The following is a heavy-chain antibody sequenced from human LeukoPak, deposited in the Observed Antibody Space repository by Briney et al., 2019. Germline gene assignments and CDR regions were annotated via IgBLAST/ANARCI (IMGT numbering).Heavy chain of an antibody. CDR2: INHSGST. V-gene: IGHV4-34*01. CDR3: ASLRKRGGAFDL. Sequence: SETLSLTCAVYGGSFSGYYWSWIRQPPGKGLEWIGEINHSGSTNYNPSLKSRVTISVDTSKNQFSLKLSSVTAADTAVYYCASLRKRGGAFDLWGQGKVVTVSS. CDR1: GGSFSGYY. J-gene: IGHJ3*01.